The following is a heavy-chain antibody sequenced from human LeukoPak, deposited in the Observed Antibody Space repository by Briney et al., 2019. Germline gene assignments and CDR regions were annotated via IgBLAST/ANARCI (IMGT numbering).Heavy chain of an antibody. Sequence: PGGSLRLSCAASGFTFSSYCMNWVRQAPGKGLEWVANIKQDGSEKYYVDSVKGRFTISRDNAKNSLYLQMNSLRAEDTAVYYCARDGSSTWLHYFDSWGQGTLVTVSS. CDR2: IKQDGSEK. CDR3: ARDGSSTWLHYFDS. J-gene: IGHJ4*02. V-gene: IGHV3-7*01. D-gene: IGHD6-13*01. CDR1: GFTFSSYC.